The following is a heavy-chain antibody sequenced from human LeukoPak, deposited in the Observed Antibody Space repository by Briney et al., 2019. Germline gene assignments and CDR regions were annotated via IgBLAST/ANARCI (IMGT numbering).Heavy chain of an antibody. CDR1: GFTFRSYS. CDR3: ARTGITMVRGVLDY. Sequence: GGSLRLSCAASGFTFRSYSMNWVRQAPGKGLDWVSSISSSGYIYYADSVKGRFTISRDNAKNSLYLQMNSLRAEDTAVYYCARTGITMVRGVLDYWGQGTLVTVSS. V-gene: IGHV3-21*01. D-gene: IGHD3-10*01. CDR2: ISSSGYI. J-gene: IGHJ4*02.